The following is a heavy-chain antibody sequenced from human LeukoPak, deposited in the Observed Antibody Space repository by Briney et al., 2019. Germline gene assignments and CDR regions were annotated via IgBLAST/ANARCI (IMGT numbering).Heavy chain of an antibody. Sequence: GGSLRLSCAASGFTFSSYAMSWVRQAPGKGLEWVSSISGSGGSIYYADSVKGRFTISRDNSKNTLYLQMNSLRAEDTAVYYCAGRGSYYVYGYWGQGTLVTVSS. CDR1: GFTFSSYA. J-gene: IGHJ4*02. V-gene: IGHV3-23*01. D-gene: IGHD1-26*01. CDR2: ISGSGGSI. CDR3: AGRGSYYVYGY.